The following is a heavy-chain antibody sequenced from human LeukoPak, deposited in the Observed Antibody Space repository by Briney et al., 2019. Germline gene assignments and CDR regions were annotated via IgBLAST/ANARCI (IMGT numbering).Heavy chain of an antibody. CDR3: TRDGGNSGNTAFDI. V-gene: IGHV3-72*01. D-gene: IGHD3-16*01. CDR2: SRNRGNSHTT. Sequence: PGGSLRLSCAASGFSLSDQVMDWVRQAPGKGLEWIGGSRNRGNSHTTEYAASVKGRFTISRDDSGNLMYLQMNSLKIEDTAVYFCTRDGGNSGNTAFDIWGQGTEVTVSS. J-gene: IGHJ3*02. CDR1: GFSLSDQV.